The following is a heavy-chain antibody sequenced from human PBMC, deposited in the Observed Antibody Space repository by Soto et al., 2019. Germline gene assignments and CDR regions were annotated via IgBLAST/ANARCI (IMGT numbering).Heavy chain of an antibody. CDR2: FYYSGNI. CDR3: ARVTWDPYYYYYMDV. Sequence: SETLSLTCTVSGDSISSYYWSWIRQPPGNVLLCIRYFYYSGNINYTPSLKSRVTIYVDTSKNQFSLKLSSVTAADTAVYYCARVTWDPYYYYYMDVWGKGTTVTVSS. D-gene: IGHD1-26*01. J-gene: IGHJ6*03. V-gene: IGHV4-59*08. CDR1: GDSISSYY.